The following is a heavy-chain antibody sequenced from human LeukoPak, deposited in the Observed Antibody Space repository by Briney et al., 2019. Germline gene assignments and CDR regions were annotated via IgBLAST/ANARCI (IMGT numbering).Heavy chain of an antibody. D-gene: IGHD1-7*01. CDR3: ARFVDSWNYDY. Sequence: ASVKVSCKASGYTFTGYYMHWVRQAPGQGLEWMGWINPNSGDTNYAQKFQGRVTMTRDTSIRTAHMELSRLTSDDTAVYYCARFVDSWNYDYWGQGTLVTVSS. CDR2: INPNSGDT. V-gene: IGHV1-2*02. J-gene: IGHJ4*02. CDR1: GYTFTGYY.